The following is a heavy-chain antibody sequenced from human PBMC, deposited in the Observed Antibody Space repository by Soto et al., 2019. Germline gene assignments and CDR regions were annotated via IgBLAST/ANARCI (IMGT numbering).Heavy chain of an antibody. D-gene: IGHD2-15*01. CDR2: INHIGYT. J-gene: IGHJ4*02. CDR1: GGSFSDFY. V-gene: IGHV4-34*02. Sequence: QVQLQQWGAGLLKPSETLSLTCAVSGGSFSDFYGTWIRQLPGKGLEWIGEINHIGYTNYNPSLESRVAISVDTSKNQFSLNLRSVTAADTAVYYCGPRGAVAPRGYWGQATLVTVSS. CDR3: GPRGAVAPRGY.